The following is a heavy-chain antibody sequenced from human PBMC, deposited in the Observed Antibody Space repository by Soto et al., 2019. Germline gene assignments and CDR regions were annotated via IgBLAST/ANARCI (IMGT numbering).Heavy chain of an antibody. Sequence: ASVKVSCKASGYTFTGYYMHWVRQAPGQGLEWMGWINPNSGGTNYAQKFQGWVTMTRDTSISTAYMELSRLRSDDTAVYYCTRGGWYNRTNTDYYYYMDVWGKGTTVTVSS. CDR1: GYTFTGYY. CDR2: INPNSGGT. V-gene: IGHV1-2*04. D-gene: IGHD1-20*01. CDR3: TRGGWYNRTNTDYYYYMDV. J-gene: IGHJ6*03.